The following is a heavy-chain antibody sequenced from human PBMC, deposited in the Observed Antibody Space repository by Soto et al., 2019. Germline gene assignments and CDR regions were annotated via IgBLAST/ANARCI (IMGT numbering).Heavy chain of an antibody. Sequence: PGGSLRLSCAASGFTFSSYGMHWVRQAPGKGLEWVAVISYDGSNKYYADSVKGRFTISRDNSKNTLYLQMNSLRAEDTAVYYCQKDPGYIALVRPYPPIHSGQATLVSVS. V-gene: IGHV3-30*18. CDR3: QKDPGYIALVRPYPPIH. J-gene: IGHJ1*01. D-gene: IGHD5-18*01. CDR1: GFTFSSYG. CDR2: ISYDGSNK.